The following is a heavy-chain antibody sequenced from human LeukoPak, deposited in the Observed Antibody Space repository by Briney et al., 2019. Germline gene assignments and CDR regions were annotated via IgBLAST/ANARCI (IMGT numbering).Heavy chain of an antibody. CDR2: ISGSGGST. V-gene: IGHV3-23*01. D-gene: IGHD6-6*01. Sequence: GGSLRLSCAASGFTFSSYAMSWLRQAPGKGLEWVSAISGSGGSTYYADSVKGRFTISRDNSKNTLYLQMNSLREENTLVYDGARGYSSSSWSLFYYWGWGTQVTVSA. CDR3: ARGYSSSSWSLFYY. CDR1: GFTFSSYA. J-gene: IGHJ4*02.